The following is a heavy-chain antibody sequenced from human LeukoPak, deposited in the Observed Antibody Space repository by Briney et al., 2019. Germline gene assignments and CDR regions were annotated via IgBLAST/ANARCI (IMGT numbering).Heavy chain of an antibody. CDR3: AKKDSTDYGDPYYYYYYGMDV. CDR2: ISYDGSNK. D-gene: IGHD4-17*01. Sequence: GGSLRLSCAASGFTFSSYGMHWVRQAPGKGLEWVAVISYDGSNKYYADSVKGRFTMSRDNSKNTLYLQMNSLRAEDTAVYYCAKKDSTDYGDPYYYYYYGMDVWGQGTTVTVSS. J-gene: IGHJ6*02. CDR1: GFTFSSYG. V-gene: IGHV3-30*18.